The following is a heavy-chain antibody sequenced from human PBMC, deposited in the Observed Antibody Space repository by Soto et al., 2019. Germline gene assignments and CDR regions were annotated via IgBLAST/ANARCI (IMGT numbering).Heavy chain of an antibody. CDR3: AKGGSMVRGVIIGPPYHVFDY. Sequence: GSLRLSCAASGFTFSSYAMSWVRQAPGKGLEWVSAISGSGGSTYYADSVKGRFTISRDNSKNTLYLQLNSLRAEDTAVYYCAKGGSMVRGVIIGPPYHVFDYWGEGALVSVCS. CDR1: GFTFSSYA. J-gene: IGHJ4*02. CDR2: ISGSGGST. D-gene: IGHD3-10*01. V-gene: IGHV3-23*01.